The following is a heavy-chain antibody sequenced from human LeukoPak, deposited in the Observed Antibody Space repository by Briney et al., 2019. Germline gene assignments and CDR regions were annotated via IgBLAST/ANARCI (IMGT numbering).Heavy chain of an antibody. V-gene: IGHV1-2*02. CDR2: INPSSGGT. CDR3: ARSPMVRGAVLGYFQH. Sequence: GASVKVSCKASGFTFTAYHMHWVRQAPGQGLEWMGWINPSSGGTNYAQKFQGRVTMTRDTSISTAYMELSGLRSDDTAVYYCARSPMVRGAVLGYFQHWGQGTLVTVSS. CDR1: GFTFTAYH. J-gene: IGHJ1*01. D-gene: IGHD3-10*01.